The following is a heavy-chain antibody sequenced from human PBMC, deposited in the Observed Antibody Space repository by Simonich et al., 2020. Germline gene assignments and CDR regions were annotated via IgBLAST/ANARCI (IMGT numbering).Heavy chain of an antibody. CDR2: IYHRGRT. Sequence: QVQLQESGPGLVKPSETLSLTCAVSGYSISSGYYWGWIPQPPGKGLEWIGSIYHRGRTYYNPPLKSRVTISVDTSKNPFSLKLSSVTAADTAVYYCARVGYSNYYYYGMDVWGQGTTVTVSS. V-gene: IGHV4-38-2*01. D-gene: IGHD6-13*01. CDR3: ARVGYSNYYYYGMDV. J-gene: IGHJ6*02. CDR1: GYSISSGYY.